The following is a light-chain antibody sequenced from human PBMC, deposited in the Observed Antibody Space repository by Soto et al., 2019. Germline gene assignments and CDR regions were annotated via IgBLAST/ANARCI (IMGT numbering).Light chain of an antibody. Sequence: QTVVTQPPSASGTPGQRVTSSCSGGSSNIGTNAVNWYQQLPGTAPKLLIYNNNQRPSGVPDRFSGSKSGTSASLAISGLQSEDEADYYCAAWDDSLNGYVFGTGTKLPVL. J-gene: IGLJ1*01. CDR1: SSNIGTNA. CDR2: NNN. V-gene: IGLV1-44*01. CDR3: AAWDDSLNGYV.